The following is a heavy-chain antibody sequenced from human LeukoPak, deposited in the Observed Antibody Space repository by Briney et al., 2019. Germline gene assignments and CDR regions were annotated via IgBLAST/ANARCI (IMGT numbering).Heavy chain of an antibody. J-gene: IGHJ6*02. V-gene: IGHV4-39*01. CDR1: GCSISSSSYY. CDR2: MYYSGST. D-gene: IGHD6-6*01. Sequence: SETLSLTCNVSGCSISSSSYYWVWIRQPPGKGLESIGSMYYSGSTYYDPSLNSRVTISVDTSKNQFSLKLSSVTAADTAVYYCARHGSSSLYYGMDVWGQGTTVAVSS. CDR3: ARHGSSSLYYGMDV.